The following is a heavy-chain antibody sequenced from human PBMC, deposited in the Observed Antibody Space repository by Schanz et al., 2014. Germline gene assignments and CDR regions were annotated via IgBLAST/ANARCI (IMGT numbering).Heavy chain of an antibody. CDR3: ARLMVPGWFDP. V-gene: IGHV4-39*01. CDR1: GGSISSSTYY. Sequence: QLQLQESGPGLVIPSETLSLTCTVSGGSISSSTYYWGWIRQPPGKGPEWIGTIDDTGSTYYTPSRGGRLTMSVDTSKSQLSVQLTSVTAADTAVYYCARLMVPGWFDPWGQGQLVTVSS. CDR2: IDDTGST. J-gene: IGHJ5*02. D-gene: IGHD3-10*01.